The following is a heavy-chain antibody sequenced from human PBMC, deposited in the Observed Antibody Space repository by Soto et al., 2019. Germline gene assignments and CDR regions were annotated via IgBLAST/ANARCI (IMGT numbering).Heavy chain of an antibody. CDR3: ARRYGPGFDY. CDR2: IYYSGTT. Sequence: SETLSLTCTVSGGSITSTTYYWGWIRQPPGKGLEWIGSIYYSGTTYYNPSLKSRVTMSVDTPSNQFSLKLTSVTAADTAVYYCARRYGPGFDYWGQGTLVTVSS. V-gene: IGHV4-39*01. J-gene: IGHJ4*02. CDR1: GGSITSTTYY. D-gene: IGHD4-17*01.